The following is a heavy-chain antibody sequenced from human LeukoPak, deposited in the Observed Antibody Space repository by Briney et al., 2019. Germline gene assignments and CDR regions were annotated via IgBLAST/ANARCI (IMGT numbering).Heavy chain of an antibody. V-gene: IGHV3-23*01. CDR2: ISRSGEST. CDR1: GFTFRGFA. D-gene: IGHD2/OR15-2a*01. Sequence: GGPLRLPCAASGFTFRGFAMGWIRQAPGRGLGGVSSISRSGESTFYADSVRGRFTISRDNARNSLYLQMDNLRAEDTGVYYCARDFYDGFALDYWGQGTLVTVSS. J-gene: IGHJ4*02. CDR3: ARDFYDGFALDY.